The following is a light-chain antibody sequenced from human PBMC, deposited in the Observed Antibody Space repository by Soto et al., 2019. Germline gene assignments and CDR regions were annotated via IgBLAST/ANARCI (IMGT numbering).Light chain of an antibody. Sequence: EVVLTQSPLSLPVTVGQPATVSCRSSQSLLFFNGITYLTWFHQRPGQPPRRLISEVSNRGSGVPERFSGSRSGTDFALEISRVEAEDVGLFYCMQGTHWPLTFGGGTRVEIK. CDR1: QSLLFFNGITY. CDR3: MQGTHWPLT. V-gene: IGKV2-30*01. CDR2: EVS. J-gene: IGKJ4*01.